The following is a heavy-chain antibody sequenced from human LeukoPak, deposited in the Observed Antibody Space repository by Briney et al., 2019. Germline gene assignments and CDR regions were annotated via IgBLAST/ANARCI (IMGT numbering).Heavy chain of an antibody. J-gene: IGHJ3*02. D-gene: IGHD3-16*02. V-gene: IGHV1-2*02. CDR1: GYTLIDYY. CDR2: INPKSGAT. Sequence: GASVKVSCKTSGYTLIDYYMHWVRQAPGQGLEWMGWINPKSGATNYAQKFQGRVTMTRDTSISTAYMELSRLRSDDTGVYYCARDSDVIIFGGLIVANAFDIWGQGTMVTVSS. CDR3: ARDSDVIIFGGLIVANAFDI.